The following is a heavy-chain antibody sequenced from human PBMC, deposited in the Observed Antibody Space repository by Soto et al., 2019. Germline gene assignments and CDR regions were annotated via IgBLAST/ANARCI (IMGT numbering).Heavy chain of an antibody. D-gene: IGHD3-9*01. CDR2: SKSKTDGGTT. CDR1: GFTFSNAW. CDR3: TPASPRDYDILTGYYDY. J-gene: IGHJ4*02. Sequence: GGSLRLSCAASGFTFSNAWMSWVRQAPGKGLEWVGRSKSKTDGGTTDYAAPVKGRFTISRDDSKNTLYLKMNSLKTEDTAVYYCTPASPRDYDILTGYYDYWGQGTLVTVSS. V-gene: IGHV3-15*01.